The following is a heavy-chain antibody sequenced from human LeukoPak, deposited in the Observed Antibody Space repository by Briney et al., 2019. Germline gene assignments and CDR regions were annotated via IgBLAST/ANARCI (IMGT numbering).Heavy chain of an antibody. V-gene: IGHV4-30-2*01. CDR1: GGSISSGGYS. D-gene: IGHD3-10*01. Sequence: SETLSLTCAVSGGSISSGGYSWSWIRQPPGKGLGWIGYIYYIGSTYYNPSLKSRVTMSVDRSKNQFSLKLSSATAADTAVYYCARDSRLTMIRGEVDAFDIWGQGTLVIVSS. CDR2: IYYIGST. CDR3: ARDSRLTMIRGEVDAFDI. J-gene: IGHJ3*02.